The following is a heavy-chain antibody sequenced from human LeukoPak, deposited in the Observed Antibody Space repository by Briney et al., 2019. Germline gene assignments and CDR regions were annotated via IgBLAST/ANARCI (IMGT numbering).Heavy chain of an antibody. CDR2: ISSGGHYT. J-gene: IGHJ6*02. D-gene: IGHD2/OR15-2a*01. CDR1: GFTFSVYW. Sequence: GGSLRLSCAASGFTFSVYWMTWVRQAPGKGLEWVSYISSGGHYTFYADSLKGRFTVSRDNAKNSLFLQMDSLRAEDTAVYYCARSFCTSATCSKGYSYYVMDVWGQGTTVTVSS. CDR3: ARSFCTSATCSKGYSYYVMDV. V-gene: IGHV3-21*01.